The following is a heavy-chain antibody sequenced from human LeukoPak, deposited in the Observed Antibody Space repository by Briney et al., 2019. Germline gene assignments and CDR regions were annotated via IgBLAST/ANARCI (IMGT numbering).Heavy chain of an antibody. V-gene: IGHV3-7*01. D-gene: IGHD2-15*01. CDR2: IKHDGSEK. Sequence: GGSLRLSCAASGFTFSSYDMHWVRQAPGKGLEWVANIKHDGSEKYSVASVKGRFTISRDNAKNSVYLQMNTLRAEDTAVYYCARDLRGNIVVIVAADLSLDYWGQGTLVTVAS. CDR3: ARDLRGNIVVIVAADLSLDY. CDR1: GFTFSSYD. J-gene: IGHJ4*02.